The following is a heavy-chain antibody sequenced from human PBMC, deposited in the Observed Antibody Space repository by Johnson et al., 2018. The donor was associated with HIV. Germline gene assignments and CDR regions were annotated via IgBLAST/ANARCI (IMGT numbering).Heavy chain of an antibody. V-gene: IGHV3-23*04. J-gene: IGHJ3*02. Sequence: VQLVESGGGLVQPGGSLRLSCAASGFTFSSYAMSWVRQAPGKGLEWVSAISGSGGSTYYADSVKGRFTISRDDSKNTLYLQMNSLKTEDTAMYYCTTDYIVVGAFDIWGQGTMVTVSS. CDR1: GFTFSSYA. CDR2: ISGSGGST. CDR3: TTDYIVVGAFDI. D-gene: IGHD2-21*01.